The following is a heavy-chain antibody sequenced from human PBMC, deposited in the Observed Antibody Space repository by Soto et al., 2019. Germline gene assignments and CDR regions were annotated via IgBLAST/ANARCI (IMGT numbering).Heavy chain of an antibody. CDR3: ARNNYYDSSGYYYFDY. J-gene: IGHJ4*02. CDR1: GGTFSSYA. Sequence: RASVKVSWKASGGTFSSYAISWVRQAPGQGLEWMGGIIPIFGTTKHAQKFQGRVTSTADESTSTVYMELSRLTSEDTALYYCARNNYYDSSGYYYFDYWGQGTPVTVSS. D-gene: IGHD3-22*01. CDR2: IIPIFGTT. V-gene: IGHV1-69*13.